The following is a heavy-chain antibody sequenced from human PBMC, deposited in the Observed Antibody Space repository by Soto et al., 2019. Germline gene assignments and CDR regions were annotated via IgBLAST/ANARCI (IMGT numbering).Heavy chain of an antibody. J-gene: IGHJ6*02. CDR2: INPSGGST. CDR1: GYTFTSYY. CDR3: ARTYLYCSSTSCQPDYYYYGMDV. Sequence: ASVKVSCKASGYTFTSYYMHWVRQAPGQGLEWMGIINPSGGSTSYAQKLQGRVTMTRDTSTSTVYMELSSLRSEDTAVYYCARTYLYCSSTSCQPDYYYYGMDVWGQGTTVTVSS. D-gene: IGHD2-2*01. V-gene: IGHV1-46*01.